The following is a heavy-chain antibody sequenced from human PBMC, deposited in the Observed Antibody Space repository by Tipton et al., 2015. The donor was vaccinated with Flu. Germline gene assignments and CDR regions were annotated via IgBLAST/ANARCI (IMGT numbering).Heavy chain of an antibody. CDR2: IYSSGST. CDR3: AGGSGSGTYVIFDY. CDR1: GGSLSSYY. J-gene: IGHJ4*02. V-gene: IGHV4-4*07. D-gene: IGHD3-10*01. Sequence: TLSLTCTVSGGSLSSYYWSWIRQPAGKGLEWIGRIYSSGSTTYNLTLKSRVTMSVDTSKSQFSLKLRSVIAADTAVYYCAGGSGSGTYVIFDYWGQGTLVAVSS.